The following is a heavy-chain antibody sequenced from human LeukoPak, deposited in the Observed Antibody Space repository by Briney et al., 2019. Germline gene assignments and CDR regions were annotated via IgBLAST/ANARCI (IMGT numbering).Heavy chain of an antibody. V-gene: IGHV3-48*03. Sequence: PGGSLRLSCAASGFTFSTYEMLWVRQAPGKGLEWVSYITTSGGIYYSDSVRGRFTISRDSAKNSLFLKMDSLRAEDMGVYNSARERSVIDGSGTYVGLDYWGQGTLVTVSP. CDR2: ITTSGGI. J-gene: IGHJ4*02. D-gene: IGHD3-10*01. CDR1: GFTFSTYE. CDR3: ARERSVIDGSGTYVGLDY.